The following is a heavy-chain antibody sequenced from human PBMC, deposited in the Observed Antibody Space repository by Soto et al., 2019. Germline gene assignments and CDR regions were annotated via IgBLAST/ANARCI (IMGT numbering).Heavy chain of an antibody. D-gene: IGHD1-1*01. V-gene: IGHV4-30-2*01. CDR1: GGAISSGGYS. Sequence: SETLSLTCAVSGGAISSGGYSWSWIRQPPGKGLEWIGYIYHSGSTYYNPSLKSRVTISVDRSKNQFSLKLSSETAADTAVYYGARDRLPGTNWFDPWGQGTLVTVSS. CDR3: ARDRLPGTNWFDP. J-gene: IGHJ5*02. CDR2: IYHSGST.